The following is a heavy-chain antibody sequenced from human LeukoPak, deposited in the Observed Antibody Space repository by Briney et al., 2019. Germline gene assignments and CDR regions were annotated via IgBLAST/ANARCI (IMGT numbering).Heavy chain of an antibody. Sequence: SETLSLTCAVYGGSFSGYYWSWIRQPPGKGLEWIGEINHSGSTNYNPSLKSRVTISVDTSKNQFSLKLSSVTAADTAVYYCARGRWELDFDYWGRGTLVTVSS. J-gene: IGHJ4*02. D-gene: IGHD1-26*01. CDR3: ARGRWELDFDY. CDR1: GGSFSGYY. V-gene: IGHV4-34*01. CDR2: INHSGST.